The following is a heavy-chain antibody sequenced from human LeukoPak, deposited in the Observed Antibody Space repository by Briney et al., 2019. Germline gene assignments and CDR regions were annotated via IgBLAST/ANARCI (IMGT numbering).Heavy chain of an antibody. D-gene: IGHD3-22*01. CDR1: GFTFSSYG. V-gene: IGHV3-30*18. Sequence: GGSLRLSCAASGFTFSSYGMHWVRQAPGKGLEWVAVISYDGSNKYYADSVKGRFTISRDNSKNTLYLQMNSLRAEDTAVYYCAKALQGYYDSSGYGYWGQGTLVTVSS. J-gene: IGHJ4*02. CDR3: AKALQGYYDSSGYGY. CDR2: ISYDGSNK.